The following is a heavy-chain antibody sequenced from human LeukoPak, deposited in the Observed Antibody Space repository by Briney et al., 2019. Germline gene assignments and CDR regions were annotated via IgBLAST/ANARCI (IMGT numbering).Heavy chain of an antibody. CDR1: GYTFTGYY. CDR3: ARSGLHVSMVRGVPYYYYYMDV. V-gene: IGHV1-2*02. D-gene: IGHD3-10*01. Sequence: GASVKVSCKASGYTFTGYYMHWVRQAPGQGLEWMGWINPNSGGTNYAQKFQGRVTMTRDTSISTAYMELSRLRSDDTAVYYCARSGLHVSMVRGVPYYYYYMDVWGKGTTVTISS. J-gene: IGHJ6*03. CDR2: INPNSGGT.